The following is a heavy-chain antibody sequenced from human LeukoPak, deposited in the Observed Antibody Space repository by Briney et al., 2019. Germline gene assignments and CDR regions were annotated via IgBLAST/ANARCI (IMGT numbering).Heavy chain of an antibody. J-gene: IGHJ5*02. CDR1: GYTFTGNY. Sequence: ASVKVSCKASGYTFTGNYMHWVRQAPGQGLEWMGWINTNTGNPTYAQGFTGRFVFSLDTSVSTAYLQISSLKAEDTAVYYCARGYSSSSSGFDPWGQGTLVTVSS. D-gene: IGHD6-6*01. CDR3: ARGYSSSSSGFDP. CDR2: INTNTGNP. V-gene: IGHV7-4-1*02.